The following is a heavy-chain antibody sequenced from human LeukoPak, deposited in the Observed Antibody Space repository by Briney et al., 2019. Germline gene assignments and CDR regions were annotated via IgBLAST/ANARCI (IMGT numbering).Heavy chain of an antibody. J-gene: IGHJ4*02. V-gene: IGHV3-9*01. D-gene: IGHD3-22*01. CDR2: ISWNSGSI. Sequence: GRSLRLSCAASGFTFDDYAMHWVRQAPGKGLEGVSGISWNSGSIGYADSVKGRFTISRDNAKNSLYLQMNSLRAEDTALYYCAKETYYYDSSGYYGPFDYWGQGTLATVSS. CDR1: GFTFDDYA. CDR3: AKETYYYDSSGYYGPFDY.